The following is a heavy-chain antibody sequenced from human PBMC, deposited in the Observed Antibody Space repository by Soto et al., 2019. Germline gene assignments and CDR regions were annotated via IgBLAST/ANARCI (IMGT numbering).Heavy chain of an antibody. CDR1: GYSFTSYW. Sequence: GESLKISCKGSGYSFTSYWIGWVRQMPGKGLEWMGIIYPGDSDTRYSPSFQGQVTISADKSITTAYLQWRSLKASDTAMSYCASSQYYDSSGYLQYGPPPYYYYGMDVWGQGTTVTVSS. D-gene: IGHD3-22*01. CDR3: ASSQYYDSSGYLQYGPPPYYYYGMDV. J-gene: IGHJ6*02. CDR2: IYPGDSDT. V-gene: IGHV5-51*01.